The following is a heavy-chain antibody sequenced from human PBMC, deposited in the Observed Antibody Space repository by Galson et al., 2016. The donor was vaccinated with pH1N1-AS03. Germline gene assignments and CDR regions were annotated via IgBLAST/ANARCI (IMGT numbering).Heavy chain of an antibody. CDR1: GGSISGYY. D-gene: IGHD2-2*01. Sequence: ETLSLTCTVSGGSISGYYWSWIRQPPGKGLEWIGYIYYSGSTNYNPSLKSRVTMSVETSKNQFSLRLNSVTAADTAVSYSERSIPGVMMQDGMDVWGQGTTVTFSS. CDR3: ERSIPGVMMQDGMDV. J-gene: IGHJ6*02. CDR2: IYYSGST. V-gene: IGHV4-59*01.